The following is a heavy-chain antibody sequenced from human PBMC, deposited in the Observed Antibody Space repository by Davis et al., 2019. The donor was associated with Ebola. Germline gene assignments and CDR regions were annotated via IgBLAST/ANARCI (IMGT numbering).Heavy chain of an antibody. CDR1: GGSISSYY. Sequence: MPSETLSLTCTVSGGSISSYYWSWIRQPPGKGLEWIGSIYYSGSTYYNPSLKSRVTISVDTSKNQFSLKLSSVTAADTAVYYRARGFGELPYYYYGMDVWGQGTTVTVSS. CDR3: ARGFGELPYYYYGMDV. V-gene: IGHV4-59*05. J-gene: IGHJ6*02. D-gene: IGHD3-10*01. CDR2: IYYSGST.